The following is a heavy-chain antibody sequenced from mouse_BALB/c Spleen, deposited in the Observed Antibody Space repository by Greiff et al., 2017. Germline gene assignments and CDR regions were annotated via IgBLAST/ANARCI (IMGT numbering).Heavy chain of an antibody. CDR2: INSNGGST. V-gene: IGHV5-6-3*01. Sequence: EVHLVESGGGLVQPGGSLKLSCAASGFTFSSYGMSWVRQTPDKRLELVATINSNGGSTYYPDSVKGRFTISRDNAKNTLYLQMSSLKSEDTAMYYCARDLTMITTGAMDYWGQGTSVTVSS. CDR3: ARDLTMITTGAMDY. J-gene: IGHJ4*01. CDR1: GFTFSSYG. D-gene: IGHD2-4*01.